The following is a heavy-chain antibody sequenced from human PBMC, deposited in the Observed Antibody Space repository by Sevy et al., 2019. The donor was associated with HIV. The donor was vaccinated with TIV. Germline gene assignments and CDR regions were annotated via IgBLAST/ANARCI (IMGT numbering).Heavy chain of an antibody. CDR3: ARSFGYYDFWKDAFDI. J-gene: IGHJ3*02. V-gene: IGHV1-2*06. Sequence: ASVKVSCKASGYTFTGYYMHWVRQAPGQGLEWMGRINPNSGGKNYAQQFQGRVTMTRDTSISPAYMELSRLRSDDTAVYYCARSFGYYDFWKDAFDIWGQGTIVTVSS. CDR1: GYTFTGYY. CDR2: INPNSGGK. D-gene: IGHD3-3*01.